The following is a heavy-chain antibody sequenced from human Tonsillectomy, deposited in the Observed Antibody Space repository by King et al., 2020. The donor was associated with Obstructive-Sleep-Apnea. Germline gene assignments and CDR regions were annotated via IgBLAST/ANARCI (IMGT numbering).Heavy chain of an antibody. CDR3: ARDLYGSGGDY. V-gene: IGHV3-21*01. J-gene: IGHJ4*02. D-gene: IGHD3-10*01. CDR2: ISSRSTFI. CDR1: GFTFSTYT. Sequence: VPLVESGGGLVKPGGSLRLCCAASGFTFSTYTMNWVRQAPGKGLEWVSSISSRSTFIYYADSVKGRFTISRDNAKTSVCLQMNSLRAEDTAVYYCARDLYGSGGDYWGQGTLVTVSS.